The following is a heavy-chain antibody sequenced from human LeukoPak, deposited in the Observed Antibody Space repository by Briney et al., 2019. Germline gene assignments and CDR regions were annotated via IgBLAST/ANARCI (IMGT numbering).Heavy chain of an antibody. CDR2: IYYSGVT. Sequence: PSETLSLTCTVSGVSISSYYWSWIRQPPGKGLEWIGYIYYSGVTNYNPPLHSRVTISIATSKDQFSLNLSSVTAADTALYYCARALTAISNPFDYWGQGTLVTVSS. CDR3: ARALTAISNPFDY. D-gene: IGHD2-21*02. CDR1: GVSISSYY. V-gene: IGHV4-59*08. J-gene: IGHJ4*02.